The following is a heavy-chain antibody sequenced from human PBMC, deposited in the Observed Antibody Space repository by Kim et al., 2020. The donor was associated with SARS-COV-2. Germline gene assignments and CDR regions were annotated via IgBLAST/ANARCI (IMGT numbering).Heavy chain of an antibody. Sequence: GGSLRLSCAASGFTVSSNYMSWVRQAPGKGLEWVSVIYSGGSTYYADSVKGRFTISRDNSKNTLYLQMNSLRAEDTAVYYCAREIPGIAAAGINGMDVWGQGTTVTVSS. D-gene: IGHD6-13*01. CDR2: IYSGGST. CDR3: AREIPGIAAAGINGMDV. J-gene: IGHJ6*02. CDR1: GFTVSSNY. V-gene: IGHV3-53*01.